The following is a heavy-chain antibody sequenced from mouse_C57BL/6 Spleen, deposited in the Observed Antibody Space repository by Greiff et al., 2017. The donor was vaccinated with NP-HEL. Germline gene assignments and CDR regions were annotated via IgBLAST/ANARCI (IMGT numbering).Heavy chain of an antibody. Sequence: EVQLHQSGPELVKPGASVKMSCKASGYTFTDYNMHWVKQSHGKSLEWIGYINPNNGGTSYNQKFKGKATLTVNKSSSTAYMELRSLTSEYSAVYYCARENYGYFWYFDVWGTGTTVTVSS. V-gene: IGHV1-22*01. J-gene: IGHJ1*03. D-gene: IGHD2-2*01. CDR2: INPNNGGT. CDR1: GYTFTDYN. CDR3: ARENYGYFWYFDV.